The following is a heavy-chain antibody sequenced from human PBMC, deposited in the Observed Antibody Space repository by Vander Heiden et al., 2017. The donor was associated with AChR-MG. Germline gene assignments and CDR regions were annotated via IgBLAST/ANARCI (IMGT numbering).Heavy chain of an antibody. CDR2: ISGGGGST. V-gene: IGHV3-23*01. CDR3: ATEQQLVGYYAMDV. D-gene: IGHD6-13*01. Sequence: EMQLLESGGGLVQAGGSLRLSCAASGFTFHSYAMSWVRQAPGKGLEWVSGISGGGGSTYYADSVKGRFTISRDNSKNTLYLQMNSLRVEDTALYYCATEQQLVGYYAMDVWGQGTTGTVSS. CDR1: GFTFHSYA. J-gene: IGHJ6*02.